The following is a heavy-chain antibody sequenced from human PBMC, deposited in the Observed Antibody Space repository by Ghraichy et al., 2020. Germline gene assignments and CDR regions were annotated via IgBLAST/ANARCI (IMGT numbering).Heavy chain of an antibody. V-gene: IGHV4-59*01. CDR1: GGSISKYS. D-gene: IGHD3-10*01. Sequence: SQTLSLTCTVSGGSISKYSCNWIRQPPGKGLEWIGYISYSGSTNYNPSLKSRVTMSVDTSKNQFSLELSSVTAADTAVYYCARESRGSGFPNFDFWGQGTLVTVSS. CDR3: ARESRGSGFPNFDF. J-gene: IGHJ4*02. CDR2: ISYSGST.